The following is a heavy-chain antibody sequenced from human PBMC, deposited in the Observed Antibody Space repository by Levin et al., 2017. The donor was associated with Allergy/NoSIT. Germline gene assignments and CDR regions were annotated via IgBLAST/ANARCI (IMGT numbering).Heavy chain of an antibody. V-gene: IGHV1-2*02. J-gene: IGHJ4*02. CDR2: INPHSGDT. CDR3: ARDLYNDDSVFGY. CDR1: RYIFSDYF. D-gene: IGHD3-22*01. Sequence: ASVKVSCQASRYIFSDYFIHWVRQAPGQGLEWMGWINPHSGDTKYAQEFQGRVTMTRDTSIRTAYMELTRLTSDDTAVYYCARDLYNDDSVFGYWGQGTLVNVFS.